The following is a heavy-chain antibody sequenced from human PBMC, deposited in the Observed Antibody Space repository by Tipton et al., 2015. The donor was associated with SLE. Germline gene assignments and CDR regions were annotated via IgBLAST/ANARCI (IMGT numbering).Heavy chain of an antibody. CDR1: GFTFSNNW. J-gene: IGHJ4*02. CDR2: IREDGSEK. CDR3: ARFDYALLFDY. Sequence: GSLRLSCAVSGFTFSNNWMAWVRQAPGKGLEWVAHIREDGSEKFYVDSVRGRFALSRDNAKNSLSLHMNNLRAEDTAVYYCARFDYALLFDYWGQGTLVTVSS. V-gene: IGHV3-7*01. D-gene: IGHD4-17*01.